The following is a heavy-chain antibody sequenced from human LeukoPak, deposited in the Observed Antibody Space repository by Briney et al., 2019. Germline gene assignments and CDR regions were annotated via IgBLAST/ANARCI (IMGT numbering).Heavy chain of an antibody. CDR2: ISAYNGNT. CDR3: ARATPRSSSPHNWFDP. CDR1: GYTFTSYG. V-gene: IGHV1-18*01. Sequence: ASVKVSCKASGYTFTSYGISWVRQAPGQGLEWMGWISAYNGNTNYAQKLQGRVTMTTDTSTSTAYMELRSLRSDDTAVYYCARATPRSSSPHNWFDPWGQGTLVTVSS. D-gene: IGHD6-13*01. J-gene: IGHJ5*02.